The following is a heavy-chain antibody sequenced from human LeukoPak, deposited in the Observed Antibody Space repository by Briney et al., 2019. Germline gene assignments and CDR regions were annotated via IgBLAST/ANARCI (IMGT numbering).Heavy chain of an antibody. Sequence: PGGSLRLSCAASGFTFDDYAMHWVRQAPGKGLEWVSGISWNSGSIGYADSVKGRFTISRDNAKNSLYLQMNSLRAEDTALYYCAKDPGNLWGRGTLVTVSS. J-gene: IGHJ2*01. CDR1: GFTFDDYA. V-gene: IGHV3-9*01. CDR2: ISWNSGSI. D-gene: IGHD1-26*01. CDR3: AKDPGNL.